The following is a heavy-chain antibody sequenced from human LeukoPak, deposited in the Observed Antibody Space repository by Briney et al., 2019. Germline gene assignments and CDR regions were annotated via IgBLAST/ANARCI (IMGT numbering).Heavy chain of an antibody. CDR3: TRDDGTSIKYYFDY. D-gene: IGHD1-1*01. CDR2: IWYDGNNK. CDR1: GFTFSSYG. V-gene: IGHV3-33*01. J-gene: IGHJ4*02. Sequence: GGSLRLSCAASGFTFSSYGMHWVRQAPGKGLEWVAVIWYDGNNKYYADSVKGRFTISRDNSKNTLYLQMNSLRAEDTAEYYCTRDDGTSIKYYFDYWGQGTLVTVSS.